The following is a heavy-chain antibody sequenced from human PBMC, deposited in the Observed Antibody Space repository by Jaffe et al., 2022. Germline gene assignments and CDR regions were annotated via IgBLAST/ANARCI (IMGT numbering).Heavy chain of an antibody. Sequence: QVQLQQWGAGLLKPSETLSLTCAVYGGSFSGYYWSWIRQPPGKGLEWIGEINHSGSTNYNPSLKSRVTISVDTSKNQFSLKLSSVTAADTAVYYCARGSRGSAYSSSWYAGRYRGANWFDPWGQGTLVTVSS. J-gene: IGHJ5*02. CDR3: ARGSRGSAYSSSWYAGRYRGANWFDP. V-gene: IGHV4-34*01. CDR2: INHSGST. D-gene: IGHD6-13*01. CDR1: GGSFSGYY.